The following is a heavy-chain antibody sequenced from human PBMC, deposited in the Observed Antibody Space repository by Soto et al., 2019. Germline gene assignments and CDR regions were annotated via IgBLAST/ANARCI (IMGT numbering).Heavy chain of an antibody. J-gene: IGHJ4*02. Sequence: SETLSLTCTVSGGSINTFYWSWVRQPAGKGLEWIGRILSSGSTSFNPSLESRVAMSVDTSKNHFSLNLSPVTAADMAVYYCAREGSYSAYNFAHGIQLWSFDFWGQGALVTVSS. CDR2: ILSSGST. D-gene: IGHD5-12*01. CDR1: GGSINTFY. CDR3: AREGSYSAYNFAHGIQLWSFDF. V-gene: IGHV4-4*07.